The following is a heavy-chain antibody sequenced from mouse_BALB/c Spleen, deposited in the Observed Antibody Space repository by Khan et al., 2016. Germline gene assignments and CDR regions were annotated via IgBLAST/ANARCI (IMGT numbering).Heavy chain of an antibody. V-gene: IGHV9-3*02. D-gene: IGHD2-4*01. CDR1: GYTFTNYG. J-gene: IGHJ2*01. Sequence: QIQLVQSGPELKKPGETVKISCKASGYTFTNYGMNWVKQAPGKGLKWMGWINTNTGEPTYAEEFKGRFAFSLETSASTAYLQINNLNNDDTATCFCARGVITTNVDNWGQGTTLTVSS. CDR3: ARGVITTNVDN. CDR2: INTNTGEP.